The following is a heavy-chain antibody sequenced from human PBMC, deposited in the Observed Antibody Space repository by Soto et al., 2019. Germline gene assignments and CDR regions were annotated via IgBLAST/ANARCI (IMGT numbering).Heavy chain of an antibody. CDR3: AKVMPGNYTLSAFDY. Sequence: EVQLLESGGGLVQPGGSLRLSCAASGFTFRRYAMTWVRQAPGKGLEWVSGISGSGGSTYYADSVRCRCTISRDNFKNTLYLQMHSLRSEDTAVYYCAKVMPGNYTLSAFDYWGQGTLVTVFS. CDR2: ISGSGGST. CDR1: GFTFRRYA. J-gene: IGHJ4*02. V-gene: IGHV3-23*01. D-gene: IGHD4-4*01.